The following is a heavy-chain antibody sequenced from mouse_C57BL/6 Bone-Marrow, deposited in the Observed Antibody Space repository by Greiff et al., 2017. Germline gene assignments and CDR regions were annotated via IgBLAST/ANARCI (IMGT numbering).Heavy chain of an antibody. J-gene: IGHJ3*01. CDR2: IWSGGST. CDR3: ARNGGYYVPFAY. CDR1: GFSLTSYG. V-gene: IGHV2-2*01. Sequence: VQLQQSGPGLVQPSQSLSITCPVSGFSLTSYGVHWVRQSPGKGLEWLGVIWSGGSTDYNAAFISRLSISKDNSKSQVFFKMNSLQADDTAIYYCARNGGYYVPFAYWGQGTLVTVSA. D-gene: IGHD2-3*01.